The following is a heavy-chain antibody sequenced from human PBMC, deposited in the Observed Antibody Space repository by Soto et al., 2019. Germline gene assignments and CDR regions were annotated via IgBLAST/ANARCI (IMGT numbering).Heavy chain of an antibody. J-gene: IGHJ6*02. Sequence: GGSLRLSCAASGFTFSSYAMSWVRQAPGKXLEWVSAISGSGGSTYYADSVKGRFTISRDNSKNTLYLQMNSLRAEDTAVYYCAKDAESASDYDILTGYYGGYYYGMDVWGQGATVTVSS. CDR3: AKDAESASDYDILTGYYGGYYYGMDV. CDR2: ISGSGGST. CDR1: GFTFSSYA. V-gene: IGHV3-23*01. D-gene: IGHD3-9*01.